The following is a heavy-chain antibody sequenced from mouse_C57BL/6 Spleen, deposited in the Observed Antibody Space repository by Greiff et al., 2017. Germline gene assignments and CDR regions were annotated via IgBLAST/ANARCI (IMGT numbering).Heavy chain of an antibody. D-gene: IGHD2-4*01. CDR1: GYAFSSSW. J-gene: IGHJ3*01. CDR3: AGSYDYDWFAY. Sequence: VQLQQSGPELVKPGASVKISCKASGYAFSSSWMNWVKQRPGKGLEWIGRIYPGDGDTNYNGKFKGKATLTADKSSSTAYMQLSSLTSEDSAVYFCAGSYDYDWFAYWGQGTLVTVSA. V-gene: IGHV1-82*01. CDR2: IYPGDGDT.